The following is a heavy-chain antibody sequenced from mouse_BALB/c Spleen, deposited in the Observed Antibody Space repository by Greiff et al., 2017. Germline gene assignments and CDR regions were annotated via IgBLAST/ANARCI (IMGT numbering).Heavy chain of an antibody. CDR2: ISDGGSYT. CDR1: GFTFSDYY. Sequence: DVQLVESGGGLVKPGGSLKLSCAASGFTFSDYYMYWVRQTPEKRLEWVATISDGGSYTYYPDSVKGRFTISRDNAKNNLYLQMSSLKSEDTAMYYCARETMDYWGQGTSVTVSS. V-gene: IGHV5-4*02. CDR3: ARETMDY. J-gene: IGHJ4*01.